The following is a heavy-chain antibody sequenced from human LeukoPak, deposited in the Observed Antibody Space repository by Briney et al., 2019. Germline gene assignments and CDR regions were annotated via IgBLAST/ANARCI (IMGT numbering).Heavy chain of an antibody. D-gene: IGHD3-22*01. CDR2: INPNSGGT. J-gene: IGHJ4*02. CDR3: AREVLSSGHSIDY. CDR1: GYTFTGYY. V-gene: IGHV1-2*02. Sequence: ASVKVSCKASGYTFTGYYVHWVRQAPGQGLEWMGWINPNSGGTNYAQKFQGRVTMTRDTSISTAYMELSRLRSDDTAVYYCAREVLSSGHSIDYWGQGTLVTVSS.